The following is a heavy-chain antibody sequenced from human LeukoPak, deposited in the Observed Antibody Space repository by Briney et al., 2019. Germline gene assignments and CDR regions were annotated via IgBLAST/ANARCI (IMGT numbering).Heavy chain of an antibody. CDR2: IRYDGSNK. CDR3: AKTPTVTHGHY. J-gene: IGHJ4*02. D-gene: IGHD4-17*01. V-gene: IGHV3-30*02. CDR1: GFTFSAYG. Sequence: GGSLRLSCAASGFTFSAYGMSWVRQAPGKGLEWVAFIRYDGSNKYYADSVKGRFTISRDNSKNTLYLQMNSLRAEDTAVYYCAKTPTVTHGHYWGQGTLVTVSS.